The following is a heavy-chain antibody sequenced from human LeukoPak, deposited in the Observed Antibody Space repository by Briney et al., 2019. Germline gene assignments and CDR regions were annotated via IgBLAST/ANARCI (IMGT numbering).Heavy chain of an antibody. V-gene: IGHV3-30*04. Sequence: PGGSLRLSCAASGFTFSSYVMHWVRQAPGKGLEWVAIISYDGSNEYYADSVKGRFTISRDNSKNTLYLQMNSLRAEDTAVYYCAKDRGSGSYYNVVLWGQGTLVTVSS. CDR1: GFTFSSYV. D-gene: IGHD3-10*01. J-gene: IGHJ4*02. CDR2: ISYDGSNE. CDR3: AKDRGSGSYYNVVL.